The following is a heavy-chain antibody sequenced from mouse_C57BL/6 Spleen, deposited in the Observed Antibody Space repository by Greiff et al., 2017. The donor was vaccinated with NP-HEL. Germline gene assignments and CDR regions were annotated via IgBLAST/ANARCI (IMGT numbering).Heavy chain of an antibody. CDR3: AIGRAYGYDGGAWFAY. D-gene: IGHD2-2*01. V-gene: IGHV1-74*01. Sequence: LQQPGAELVKPGASVKVSCKASGYTFTSYWMHWVKQRPGQGLEWIGRIHPSDSDTNYNQKFKGKATLTVDKSSSTAYMQLSSLTSEDSAVYYCAIGRAYGYDGGAWFAYWGQGTLVTVSA. CDR1: GYTFTSYW. CDR2: IHPSDSDT. J-gene: IGHJ3*01.